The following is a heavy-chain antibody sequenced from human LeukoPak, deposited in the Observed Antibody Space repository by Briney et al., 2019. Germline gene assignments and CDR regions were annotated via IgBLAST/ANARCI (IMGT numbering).Heavy chain of an antibody. D-gene: IGHD3-3*01. CDR3: ARGATYYDFWSGYTRNLYYFDY. Sequence: SQTLSLTCAVCGGSISSGGYSGSWIRQPPGKGLEGGGYIYYWGSTNYNPSLKSRVTISVDTSKNQFSLKLSSVTAADTAVYYCARGATYYDFWSGYTRNLYYFDYWGQGTLVTVSS. CDR2: IYYWGST. CDR1: GGSISSGGYS. J-gene: IGHJ4*02. V-gene: IGHV4-61*08.